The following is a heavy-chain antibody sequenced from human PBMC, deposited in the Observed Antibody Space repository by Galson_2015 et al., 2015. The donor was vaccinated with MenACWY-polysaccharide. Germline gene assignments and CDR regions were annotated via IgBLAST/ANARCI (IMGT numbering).Heavy chain of an antibody. CDR3: ARNPSRLDIAAASN. V-gene: IGHV3-30*02. CDR1: GFNFRGNG. D-gene: IGHD6-13*01. J-gene: IGHJ4*02. CDR2: IRNDEISK. Sequence: SLRLSCAASGFNFRGNGMHWVRQAPGKGLEWVALIRNDEISKHYIDAVKGRFSISRDNSKNKLYWQMNTLRPEDTAVYYCARNPSRLDIAAASNWGQGALVTVSS.